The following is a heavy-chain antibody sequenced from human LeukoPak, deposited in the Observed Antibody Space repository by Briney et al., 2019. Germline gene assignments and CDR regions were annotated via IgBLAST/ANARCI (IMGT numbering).Heavy chain of an antibody. CDR3: ARGGSTRVVFDAFDI. D-gene: IGHD3-16*01. J-gene: IGHJ3*02. Sequence: QSGGSLRLSCAASGFTFSSYAITWVRQAPGKGLEWVSTVIDNGGFTYYADSVKGRFTISRDNSKNTLYLQMNSLRAEDTAVYYCARGGSTRVVFDAFDIWGQGTLVTVSS. CDR1: GFTFSSYA. CDR2: VIDNGGFT. V-gene: IGHV3-23*01.